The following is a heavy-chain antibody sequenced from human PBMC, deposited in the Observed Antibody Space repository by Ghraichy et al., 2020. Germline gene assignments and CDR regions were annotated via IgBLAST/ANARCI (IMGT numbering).Heavy chain of an antibody. CDR2: IIPVFGVT. J-gene: IGHJ4*02. Sequence: SVKVSCKASGDTISRYTISWVRQAPGQGLEWMGRIIPVFGVTNYAQRLQGRVTITADQSTSTAYMELSSLRSEDTAVYYCAGGLAVARTGGYYFDYWGQGTLVTVSS. D-gene: IGHD6-19*01. V-gene: IGHV1-69*02. CDR1: GDTISRYT. CDR3: AGGLAVARTGGYYFDY.